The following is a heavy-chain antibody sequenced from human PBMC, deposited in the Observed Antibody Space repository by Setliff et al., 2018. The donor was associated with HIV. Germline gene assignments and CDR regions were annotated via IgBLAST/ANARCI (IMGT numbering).Heavy chain of an antibody. Sequence: SETLSLTCTVSGGSISSYYWSWIRQPPGKGLEWIGYIYYSGSTNYNPSLKSRVTISVDTSKNQFSLKLSSVTAADTAVYYCARHGGSGYYPYYYYYYMDVWGTGTTVTVSS. J-gene: IGHJ6*03. CDR2: IYYSGST. V-gene: IGHV4-59*01. CDR3: ARHGGSGYYPYYYYYYMDV. D-gene: IGHD3-22*01. CDR1: GGSISSYY.